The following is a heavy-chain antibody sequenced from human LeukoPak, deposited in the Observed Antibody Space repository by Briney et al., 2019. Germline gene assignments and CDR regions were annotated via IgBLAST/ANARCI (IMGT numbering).Heavy chain of an antibody. CDR3: AKDRAAVRLQSDAFDI. V-gene: IGHV3-30*02. J-gene: IGHJ3*02. D-gene: IGHD4-11*01. CDR1: GFTFSSYG. CDR2: IRYDGSNK. Sequence: PGGSLRLSCAASGFTFSSYGMHWVRQAPGKGLEWVAFIRYDGSNKYYADSVKGRFTISRDNSKNTLYLQMNSPRAEDTAVYYCAKDRAAVRLQSDAFDIWGQGTMVTVSS.